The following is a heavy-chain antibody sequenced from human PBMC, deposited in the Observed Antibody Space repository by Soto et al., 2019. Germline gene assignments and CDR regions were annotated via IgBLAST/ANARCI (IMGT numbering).Heavy chain of an antibody. Sequence: QVQLQESGPGLVKPSQTLSLTCTVSGGAISSGGYYWSWIRQNPGKGLECIGYIYYSGTTYYNPSLKSRLTLSVYTSKIQFSLKLNSMTAADTAVYYCARDESATDAFDIWGQGTMVTVSS. CDR1: GGAISSGGYY. D-gene: IGHD5-12*01. CDR3: ARDESATDAFDI. J-gene: IGHJ3*02. V-gene: IGHV4-31*03. CDR2: IYYSGTT.